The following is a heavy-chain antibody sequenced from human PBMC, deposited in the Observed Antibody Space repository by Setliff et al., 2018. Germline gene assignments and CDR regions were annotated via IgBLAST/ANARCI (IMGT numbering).Heavy chain of an antibody. CDR1: GHTLTGYY. CDR3: ATLVRFCTRTACQKLAGDES. D-gene: IGHD2-8*01. Sequence: GASVKVSCKASGHTLTGYYMHWVRQAPGQGLEWMGWINPNSGDTKYAQNFQGRVTMTRDTSITTFYMELSRLKSDDSAVYYCATLVRFCTRTACQKLAGDESWGQGTLITVSS. J-gene: IGHJ5*01. V-gene: IGHV1-2*02. CDR2: INPNSGDT.